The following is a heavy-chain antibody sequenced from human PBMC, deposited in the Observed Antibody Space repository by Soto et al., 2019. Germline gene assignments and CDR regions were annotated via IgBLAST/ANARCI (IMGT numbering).Heavy chain of an antibody. V-gene: IGHV4-31*03. Sequence: QVQLQESGPGLVKSSQILSVTCTVSGGSISSGGYYWSWIRQHPGKGLEWIGYIYYSGSTYYNPSLKSRVTISVDTSKNQFSLKLSSVTAADTAVYYCAGIYSGSPGGTLRYWGQGTLVTVSS. CDR2: IYYSGST. CDR1: GGSISSGGYY. J-gene: IGHJ4*02. CDR3: AGIYSGSPGGTLRY. D-gene: IGHD1-26*01.